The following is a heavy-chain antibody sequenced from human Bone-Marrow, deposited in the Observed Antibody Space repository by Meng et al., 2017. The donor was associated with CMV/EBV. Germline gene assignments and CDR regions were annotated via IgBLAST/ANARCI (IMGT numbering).Heavy chain of an antibody. D-gene: IGHD3-10*01. J-gene: IGHJ5*02. CDR3: ARGITESLFDP. CDR2: INWNGGST. V-gene: IGHV3-20*01. CDR1: GFTFSNAW. Sequence: GESLKISCAASGFTFSNAWMSWVRQAPGKGLEWVSGINWNGGSTGYADSVKGRFTISRDNAKNSLYLQMNSLRAEDTALYHCARGITESLFDPWGQGTLVTVSS.